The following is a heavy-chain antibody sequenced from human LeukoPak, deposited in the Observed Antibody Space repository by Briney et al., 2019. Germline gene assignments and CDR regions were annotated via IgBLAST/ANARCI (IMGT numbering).Heavy chain of an antibody. V-gene: IGHV4-39*01. CDR1: GGSVSSSSHY. Sequence: PSETLSLTCTVSGGSVSSSSHYWGWIRLPPGKGLEWIGNIYYSGSTSYNPSLKSRVSISVDTSKNQFSLKLSSVTAADTAVYYCARQTNSGSYLVVWGQGTMVTVSS. CDR3: ARQTNSGSYLVV. D-gene: IGHD1-26*01. J-gene: IGHJ3*01. CDR2: IYYSGST.